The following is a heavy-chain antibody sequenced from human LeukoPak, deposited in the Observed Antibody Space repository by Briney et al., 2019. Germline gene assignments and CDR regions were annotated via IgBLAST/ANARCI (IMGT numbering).Heavy chain of an antibody. CDR2: ISAYNGNT. CDR3: ARDPPGRRYDRSGYRRAEYFQH. D-gene: IGHD3-22*01. Sequence: ASVKVSCKASGYTFTSYGISWVRQAPGQGLEWMGWISAYNGNTNYAQKLQGRVTMTTDTSTSTAYMELRSLRSDDTAVYYCARDPPGRRYDRSGYRRAEYFQHWGQGTLVTVSS. V-gene: IGHV1-18*01. CDR1: GYTFTSYG. J-gene: IGHJ1*01.